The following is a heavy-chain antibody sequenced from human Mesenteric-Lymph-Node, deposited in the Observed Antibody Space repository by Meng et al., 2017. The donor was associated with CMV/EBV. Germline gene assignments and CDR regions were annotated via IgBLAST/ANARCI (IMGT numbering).Heavy chain of an antibody. D-gene: IGHD3-3*01. CDR2: INPYNGNT. V-gene: IGHV1-18*01. J-gene: IGHJ5*02. Sequence: CKASGYSFTHYGISWVRQAPGQGLEWMGWINPYNGNTKYAQKLQGRVTMTTDTSTSTGYMELRSLRSDDTAVYYCARDRSGSWGFDPWGQGTLVTVSS. CDR1: GYSFTHYG. CDR3: ARDRSGSWGFDP.